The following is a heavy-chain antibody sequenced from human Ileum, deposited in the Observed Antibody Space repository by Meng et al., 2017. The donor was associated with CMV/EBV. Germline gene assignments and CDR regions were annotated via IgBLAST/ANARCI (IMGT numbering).Heavy chain of an antibody. CDR1: GYTFVGYT. CDR3: ARHPGLEDYFFDY. V-gene: IGHV1-3*01. D-gene: IGHD1-14*01. CDR2: INAGNGNR. J-gene: IGHJ4*02. Sequence: CETSGYTFVGYTLHWLRQAPGQTLGWMGSINAGNGNRQYSENFQGRVTIARDTSASATYMELSSLRSEDTAIYYCARHPGLEDYFFDYWGQGTLVTVSS.